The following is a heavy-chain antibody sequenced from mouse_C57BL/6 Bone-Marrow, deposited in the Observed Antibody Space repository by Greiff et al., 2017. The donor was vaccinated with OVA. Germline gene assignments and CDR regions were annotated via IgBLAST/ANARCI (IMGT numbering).Heavy chain of an antibody. D-gene: IGHD1-1*01. CDR3: ARHDRYYYGSTSYAMDY. Sequence: QVHVKQPGAELVKPGASVKLSCKASGYTFTEYTIHWVKQRSGQGLEWIGWFYPGSGSIKYNEKFKDKATLTADKSSSTVYMELSRLTSEDSAVYFCARHDRYYYGSTSYAMDYWGQGTSVTVSS. CDR2: FYPGSGSI. J-gene: IGHJ4*01. CDR1: GYTFTEYT. V-gene: IGHV1-62-2*01.